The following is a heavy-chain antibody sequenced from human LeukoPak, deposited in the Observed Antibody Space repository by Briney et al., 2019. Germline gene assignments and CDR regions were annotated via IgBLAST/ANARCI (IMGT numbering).Heavy chain of an antibody. CDR2: IYPRDGST. Sequence: ASVKVSCTASGYSFTSNYIHWVRQAPGQGLEWMGMIYPRDGSTSYAQRFQDRVTVTRDTSTSTVHMELSGLRSEDTAVYYCARDQEGFDYWGQGTQVTVSS. J-gene: IGHJ4*02. V-gene: IGHV1-46*01. CDR3: ARDQEGFDY. CDR1: GYSFTSNY.